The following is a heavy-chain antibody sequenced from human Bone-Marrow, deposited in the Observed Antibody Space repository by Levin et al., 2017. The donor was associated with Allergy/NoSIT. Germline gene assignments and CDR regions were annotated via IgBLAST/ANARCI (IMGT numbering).Heavy chain of an antibody. CDR1: GFSFRSSA. V-gene: IGHV3-23*01. CDR2: ITSRGDKT. D-gene: IGHD3-3*01. CDR3: ARMAADPSVSPYETPNLDYFYGLDV. Sequence: QSGGSLRLSCAASGFSFRSSAMSWVRQAPGKGLEWVSGITSRGDKTYNGDSVKGRFFSSRDNSKNTLFLQMNSLSAEDTAVYYCARMAADPSVSPYETPNLDYFYGLDVWGQGTTVTVSS. J-gene: IGHJ6*02.